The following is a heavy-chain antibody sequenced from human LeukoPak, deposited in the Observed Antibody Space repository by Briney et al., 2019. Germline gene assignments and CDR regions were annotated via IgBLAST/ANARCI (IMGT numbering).Heavy chain of an antibody. V-gene: IGHV3-23*01. CDR2: ISGSGGST. J-gene: IGHJ6*01. CDR1: GFSFSSYA. D-gene: IGHD3-10*01. Sequence: AGSLRLSCAASGFSFSSYAMSWVRQAPAKGLEWVSAISGSGGSTYYEDSVKGRFTISRDNSKNTRYLQMNSLRAEDTAVYYCAKDLCAVVRCPRTCGVMYGMGVWGKGAKV. CDR3: AKDLCAVVRCPRTCGVMYGMGV.